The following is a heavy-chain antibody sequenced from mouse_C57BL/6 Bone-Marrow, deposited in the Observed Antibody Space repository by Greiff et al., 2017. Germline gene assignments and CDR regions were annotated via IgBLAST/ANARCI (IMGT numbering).Heavy chain of an antibody. CDR2: IDPSDSYT. CDR1: GYTFTSYS. Sequence: QVQLKQPGAELVMPGASVKLSCKASGYTFTSYSMHWVKQRPGQGLEWIGEIDPSDSYTNYNQKFKGKSTLTVDKSSSTAYMQLSRLTSEDSAVYYGARGYDGNYVVYYAMDYWGQGTSVTVSS. D-gene: IGHD2-1*01. V-gene: IGHV1-69*01. CDR3: ARGYDGNYVVYYAMDY. J-gene: IGHJ4*01.